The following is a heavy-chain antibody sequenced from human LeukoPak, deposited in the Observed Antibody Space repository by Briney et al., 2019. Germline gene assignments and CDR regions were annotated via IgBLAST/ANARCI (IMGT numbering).Heavy chain of an antibody. D-gene: IGHD1-14*01. CDR2: IYTSGST. J-gene: IGHJ5*02. CDR1: GGSISSGSYY. Sequence: PSQTLSLTCTVSGGSISSGSYYWSWIRQPAGKGLEWIGRIYTSGSTNYNPSLKSRVTISVDTSKNQFSLKLSSVTAADTAVYYCARDPTGAAFDPWGQGTLVTVSS. V-gene: IGHV4-61*02. CDR3: ARDPTGAAFDP.